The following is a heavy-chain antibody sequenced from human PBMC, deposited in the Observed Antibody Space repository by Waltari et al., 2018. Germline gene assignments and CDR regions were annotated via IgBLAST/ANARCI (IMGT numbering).Heavy chain of an antibody. Sequence: EVQLVESGGGLFQPGGSLRLSCAASGFTVSTNYMSWVRQAPGKGVDWVSVIYSGGNTYSADSVKGRFTISKDHAKSTVYLQMDSLTTDDTAVYYCGRDASITARKRGDGPVAFWGPGTLVSVSS. V-gene: IGHV3-66*03. CDR3: GRDASITARKRGDGPVAF. J-gene: IGHJ4*02. CDR2: IYSGGNT. D-gene: IGHD6-6*01. CDR1: GFTVSTNY.